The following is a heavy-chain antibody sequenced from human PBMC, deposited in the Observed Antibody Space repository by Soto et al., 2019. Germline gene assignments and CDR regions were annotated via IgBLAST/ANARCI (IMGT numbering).Heavy chain of an antibody. V-gene: IGHV1-18*01. CDR2: ISAHNGNT. CDR3: ARGRYGDY. Sequence: QVHLVQSGAEVKKPGASVKVSCKGSGYAFTTNGITWVRQAPGQGLEWMGWISAHNGNTNYAQKLQGRVTVTRDTSTSTAYMELRSLRSDDTAVYYCARGRYGDYWGQGAVVTVSS. D-gene: IGHD1-1*01. J-gene: IGHJ4*02. CDR1: GYAFTTNG.